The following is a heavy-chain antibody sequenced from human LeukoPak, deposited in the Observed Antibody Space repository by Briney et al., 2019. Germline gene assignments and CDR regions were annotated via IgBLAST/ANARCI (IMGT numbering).Heavy chain of an antibody. V-gene: IGHV3-23*01. CDR3: AKVGVVVVAAADY. D-gene: IGHD2-15*01. CDR2: IGGSGGST. CDR1: GFTFSSYA. Sequence: GGSLRLSCAASGFTFSSYAMSWVRQAPGKGLEWVSAIGGSGGSTYYADSVKGRFTISRGNSKNTLYLQMNSLRAEDTAVYYCAKVGVVVVAAADYWGQGTLVTVSS. J-gene: IGHJ4*02.